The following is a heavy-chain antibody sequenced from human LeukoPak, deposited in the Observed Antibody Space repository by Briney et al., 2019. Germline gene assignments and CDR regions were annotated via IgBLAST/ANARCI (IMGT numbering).Heavy chain of an antibody. CDR2: ISSSSSTI. CDR1: GFTFSSYS. V-gene: IGHV3-48*04. CDR3: AREGGGYSSSWYFDY. Sequence: GGSLRLSCAASGFTFSSYSMNWVRQAPGKGLEWVSYISSSSSTIYYADSVKGRFTISRDNAKNSLYLQMNSLRAEDTAVYYCAREGGGYSSSWYFDYWGQGTLVTVSS. D-gene: IGHD6-13*01. J-gene: IGHJ4*02.